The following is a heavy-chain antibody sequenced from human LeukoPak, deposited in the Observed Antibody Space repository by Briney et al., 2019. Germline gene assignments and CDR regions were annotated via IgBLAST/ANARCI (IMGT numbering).Heavy chain of an antibody. Sequence: GGSLRLSCAASGFTFSTFAMIWVRQAPGKGLGWVSAISGSGGSTYYADSVKGRFTISRDNSKNTLYLQMNSLRAEDTAVYYCAKAPREEDAFDIWGQGTMVTVSS. CDR1: GFTFSTFA. J-gene: IGHJ3*02. CDR2: ISGSGGST. V-gene: IGHV3-23*01. CDR3: AKAPREEDAFDI.